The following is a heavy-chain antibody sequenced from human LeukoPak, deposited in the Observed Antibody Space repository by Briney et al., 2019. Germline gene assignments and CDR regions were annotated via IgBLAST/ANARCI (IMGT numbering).Heavy chain of an antibody. D-gene: IGHD4-17*01. CDR3: VDYGEH. CDR2: ISTDGSTT. Sequence: GGSLRLSRAASGFTFSSYWMHWVRDAPGKGLVWVSRISTDGSTTTYADSVKGRFTISRDNSKNTLYLQMNSLITEDTAVYYCVDYGEHWGQGILVTVSS. J-gene: IGHJ1*01. CDR1: GFTFSSYW. V-gene: IGHV3-74*01.